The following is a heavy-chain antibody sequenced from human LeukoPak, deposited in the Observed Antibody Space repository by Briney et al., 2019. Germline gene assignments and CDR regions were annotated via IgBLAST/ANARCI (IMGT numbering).Heavy chain of an antibody. V-gene: IGHV1-2*02. CDR1: GYTFTGYY. D-gene: IGHD3-22*01. CDR2: INPNSGGT. CDR3: ARDIKSRYYYDSSGYYYCAFDI. J-gene: IGHJ3*02. Sequence: ASVKVSCKASGYTFTGYYMHWVRQAPGQGLEWMGWINPNSGGTNYAQKFQGRVTMTRDTSISTAYMELSRLRSDDTAVYYCARDIKSRYYYDSSGYYYCAFDIWGQGTMVTVSS.